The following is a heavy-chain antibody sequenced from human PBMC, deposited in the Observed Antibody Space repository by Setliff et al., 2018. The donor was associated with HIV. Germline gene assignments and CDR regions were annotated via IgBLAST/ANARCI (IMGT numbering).Heavy chain of an antibody. J-gene: IGHJ6*02. CDR2: ISGLGGGTI. Sequence: GGSLRLSCAASGFTFSSYAMSWVRQAPGKGLEWVSYISGLGGGTIYYADSVKGRFTISRDNAKKSLYLQMNSLRAEDTAIYYCARSEKYCSSGSCFRGCYGMDVWGHGTTVTVSS. V-gene: IGHV3-48*04. CDR1: GFTFSSYA. D-gene: IGHD2-15*01. CDR3: ARSEKYCSSGSCFRGCYGMDV.